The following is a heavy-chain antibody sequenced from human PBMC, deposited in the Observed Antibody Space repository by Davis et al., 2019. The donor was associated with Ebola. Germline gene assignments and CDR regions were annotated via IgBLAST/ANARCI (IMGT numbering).Heavy chain of an antibody. Sequence: SQTLSLTCPLYAPSFSGYYWSWIRQSPGKGLEWIAETIDSGSTNYNPSLKSRVSISLDRSKNQFSLRLTSVTAADTAVYYCARTSRGSGWFLDYWGQGTLVTVSS. CDR1: APSFSGYY. V-gene: IGHV4-34*12. J-gene: IGHJ4*02. D-gene: IGHD6-19*01. CDR2: TIDSGST. CDR3: ARTSRGSGWFLDY.